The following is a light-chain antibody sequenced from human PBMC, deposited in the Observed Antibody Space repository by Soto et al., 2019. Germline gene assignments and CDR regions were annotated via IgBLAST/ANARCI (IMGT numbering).Light chain of an antibody. CDR2: GAS. V-gene: IGKV3-15*01. J-gene: IGKJ4*01. CDR3: QQYNKFPSLT. CDR1: QSVSSN. Sequence: EIVMTQSPATLSVSPGERATLSCRASQSVSSNLAWYQQKPGQAPRLLIYGASTRATGIPARFSGSGSGTEFTLTISSLQSADFALYYCQQYNKFPSLTFGGGTKVEIK.